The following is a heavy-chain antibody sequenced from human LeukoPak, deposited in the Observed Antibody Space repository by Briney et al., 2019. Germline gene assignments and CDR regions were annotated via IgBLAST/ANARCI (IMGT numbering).Heavy chain of an antibody. D-gene: IGHD6-19*01. CDR1: GGSISSGGYY. CDR2: IYYSGST. Sequence: PSQTLSLTCTVSGGSISSGGYYWSWIRQPPGKGLEWIGSIYYSGSTYYNPSLKSRVTISVDTSKNQFSLKLSSVTAADTAVYYCARVPAKFPSWVNIMAVAVKRGEYFDLWGRGTLVTVSS. V-gene: IGHV4-39*07. CDR3: ARVPAKFPSWVNIMAVAVKRGEYFDL. J-gene: IGHJ2*01.